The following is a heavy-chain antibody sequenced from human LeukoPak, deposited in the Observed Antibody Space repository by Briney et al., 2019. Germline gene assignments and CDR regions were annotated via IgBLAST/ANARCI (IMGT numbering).Heavy chain of an antibody. V-gene: IGHV3-11*01. D-gene: IGHD3-3*01. CDR1: GFTFSDYD. Sequence: GGSLRLSCAASGFTFSDYDMSWMRQAPEKGLEWVSYISNSSSTIYYADSGKGRFTISRDNAKNSLYLQMNSLRAEDTALYYCARGYDFWSGPFDYWGQGTLVTVSS. CDR3: ARGYDFWSGPFDY. J-gene: IGHJ4*02. CDR2: ISNSSSTI.